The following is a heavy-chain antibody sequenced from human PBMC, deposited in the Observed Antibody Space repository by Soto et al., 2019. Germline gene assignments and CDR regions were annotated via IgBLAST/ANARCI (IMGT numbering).Heavy chain of an antibody. CDR3: AKTWEDGNWYGSHFDY. J-gene: IGHJ4*02. CDR1: GFIFRTYA. Sequence: GGSLRLSCAASGFIFRTYAMHWVRQAPGKGLEWVAVISYDGSNKYYADSVKGRFTLSRDNSKNTLYLQMNSLRAEDTAVYYCAKTWEDGNWYGSHFDYWGQGTLVTVSS. V-gene: IGHV3-30*18. CDR2: ISYDGSNK. D-gene: IGHD1-1*01.